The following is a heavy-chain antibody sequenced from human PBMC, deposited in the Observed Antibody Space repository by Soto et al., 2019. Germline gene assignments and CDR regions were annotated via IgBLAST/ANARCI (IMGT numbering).Heavy chain of an antibody. D-gene: IGHD3-9*01. Sequence: PSQTLPLTYTVSYGYIINISYYRILIRKPPGKGLEWIGSIFYSGSTYYNPSLKSRVTISVDRSKNQFSLKLSSVTAADTAVYYCARHGSRSYYDILTGYSPRVGNYYYSGMEVWGKGTTVTVSS. J-gene: IGHJ6*04. V-gene: IGHV4-39*07. CDR3: ARHGSRSYYDILTGYSPRVGNYYYSGMEV. CDR1: YGYIINISYY. CDR2: IFYSGST.